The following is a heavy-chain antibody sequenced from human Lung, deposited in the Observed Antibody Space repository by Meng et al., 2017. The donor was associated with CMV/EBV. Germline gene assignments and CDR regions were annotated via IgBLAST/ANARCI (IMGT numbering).Heavy chain of an antibody. V-gene: IGHV3-7*01. Sequence: GGSXRLXCAASGFTFSGYWMNWVRQAPGKGLEWVANIGRDGSDKYYVDSVKGRFTISRDNTRNSIHLQMNSLKAEDTAVYYCATYLGHCNPGVCQPQYYGLDVWXQGTXVTVSS. CDR3: ATYLGHCNPGVCQPQYYGLDV. D-gene: IGHD2-8*01. CDR2: IGRDGSDK. J-gene: IGHJ6*02. CDR1: GFTFSGYW.